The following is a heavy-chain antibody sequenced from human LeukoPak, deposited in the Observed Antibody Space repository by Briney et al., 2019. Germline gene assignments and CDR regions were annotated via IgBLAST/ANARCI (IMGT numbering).Heavy chain of an antibody. V-gene: IGHV3-23*01. CDR1: GFSFGNYA. CDR3: AKSRGSATYYRGNDY. CDR2: MSNSGDKT. J-gene: IGHJ4*02. D-gene: IGHD3-10*01. Sequence: GGSLRLSCEASGFSFGNYAMTWVRQAPGKGLEWVSSMSNSGDKTYYAESVKGRFTISRDNSKSTLYLQMNSVEAEDTAVYYCAKSRGSATYYRGNDYWGQGTLVTVPS.